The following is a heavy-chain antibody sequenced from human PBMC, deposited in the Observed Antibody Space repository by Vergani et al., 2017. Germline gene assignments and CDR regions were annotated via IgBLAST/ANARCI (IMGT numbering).Heavy chain of an antibody. CDR3: ARVQGDIVVVPAVRGYMDV. CDR1: GFTFSSYA. D-gene: IGHD2-2*01. V-gene: IGHV3-30-3*01. Sequence: QVQLVESGGGVVQPGRSLRLSCAASGFTFSSYAMHWVRQAPGKGLEWVAVISYDGSNEYYADSVKGRFTISRDNSKKTLYLQMNSLRAEDTAVYYCARVQGDIVVVPAVRGYMDVWGKGTTVTVSS. J-gene: IGHJ6*03. CDR2: ISYDGSNE.